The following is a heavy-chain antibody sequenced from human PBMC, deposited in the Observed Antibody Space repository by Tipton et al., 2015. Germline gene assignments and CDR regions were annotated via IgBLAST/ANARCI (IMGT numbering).Heavy chain of an antibody. CDR1: GGSISSYY. D-gene: IGHD3-22*01. CDR3: ARGTKWLLLLKAFDI. V-gene: IGHV4-59*01. J-gene: IGHJ3*02. Sequence: TLSLTCTVSGGSISSYYWIWIRQPPGKGLEWIGYIYYSGSTNYNPSLKSRVTISVDTSKNQFSLKLSSVTAADTAVYYCARGTKWLLLLKAFDIWGQGTMVTVSS. CDR2: IYYSGST.